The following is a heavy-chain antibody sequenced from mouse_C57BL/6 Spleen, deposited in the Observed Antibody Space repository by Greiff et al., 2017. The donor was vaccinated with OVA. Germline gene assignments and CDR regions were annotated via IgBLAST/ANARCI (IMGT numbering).Heavy chain of an antibody. D-gene: IGHD4-1*01. Sequence: VKLMESGPELVKPGASVKISCKASGFAFSSSWMNWLQPRPGKGLEWIGRIYPGDGDTNYNGKFKGKAPLTADKSSSTAYMQLSSLTSEDSAVYFCARSNWDVGAMDYWGQGTSVTVSS. J-gene: IGHJ4*01. CDR2: IYPGDGDT. CDR1: GFAFSSSW. V-gene: IGHV1-82*01. CDR3: ARSNWDVGAMDY.